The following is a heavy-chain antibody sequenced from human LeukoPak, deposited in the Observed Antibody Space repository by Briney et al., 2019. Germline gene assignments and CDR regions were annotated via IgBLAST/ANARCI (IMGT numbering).Heavy chain of an antibody. V-gene: IGHV3-7*01. Sequence: PGGSLRLSCSVSGFIFRDFSMSWVRQAPGKGLEWVAKMNEYGSEIFYVDSVKGRFTISRDNGKNSLYLQMNRLRAEDTAVYYCAREWSRFTPPDYWGQGTLVTVSS. CDR3: AREWSRFTPPDY. CDR2: MNEYGSEI. D-gene: IGHD2-8*01. CDR1: GFIFRDFS. J-gene: IGHJ4*02.